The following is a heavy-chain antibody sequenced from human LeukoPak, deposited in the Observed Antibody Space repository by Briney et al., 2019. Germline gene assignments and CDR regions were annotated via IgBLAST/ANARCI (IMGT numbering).Heavy chain of an antibody. CDR3: ARHYSSGWYSD. J-gene: IGHJ4*02. D-gene: IGHD6-19*01. Sequence: ASVKASCTASGYTFTGYYMHWVRQAPGQGLEWMGWINPKSGGTNYAQKFQGRVTMTRETSISTAYMELSGLRSDDTAVYYCARHYSSGWYSDWGQGTLVTVSS. CDR1: GYTFTGYY. CDR2: INPKSGGT. V-gene: IGHV1-2*02.